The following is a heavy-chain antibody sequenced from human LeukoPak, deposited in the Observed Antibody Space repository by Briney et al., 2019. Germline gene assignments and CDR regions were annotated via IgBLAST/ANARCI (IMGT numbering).Heavy chain of an antibody. V-gene: IGHV3-30*18. J-gene: IGHJ4*02. CDR1: GFTFNNYG. D-gene: IGHD2-2*01. CDR3: AKGPLRGTAAAIDY. CDR2: ISYDGRNK. Sequence: GGSLRLPCAASGFTFNNYGMHWVRQAPGKGLEWVAVISYDGRNKHYPDSVKGRFTISRDISTDTLWLQMDSLRTEDTAVYYCAKGPLRGTAAAIDYWGQGTLVTVSS.